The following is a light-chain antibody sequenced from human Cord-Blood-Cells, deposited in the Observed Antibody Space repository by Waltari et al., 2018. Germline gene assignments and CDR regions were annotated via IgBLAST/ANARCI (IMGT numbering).Light chain of an antibody. Sequence: QAVLTQPASLSASPGASASLTCTLRSGINVGTSRIYWYQQKPGSPPQYLLRYKSDSDKQQGSGVPSRFSGSKDASANAGILLISGLQSEDEADYYCMIWHSSAPVFGGGTKLTVL. J-gene: IGLJ3*02. CDR2: YKSDSDK. V-gene: IGLV5-45*01. CDR3: MIWHSSAPV. CDR1: SGINVGTSR.